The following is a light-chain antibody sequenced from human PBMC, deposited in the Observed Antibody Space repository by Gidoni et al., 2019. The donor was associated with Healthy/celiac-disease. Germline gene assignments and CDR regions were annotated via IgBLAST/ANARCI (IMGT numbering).Light chain of an antibody. V-gene: IGKV4-1*01. CDR2: WAS. J-gene: IGKJ1*01. Sequence: DIVMTQSPDSLAVSLGERATINCKSSQGVLYSSNNKNYLTWYQQKPGQPPKLLIYWASTRESGVPDRFSGSGSGTDLTLTISSLQAEDVAVYYCQQDYSTPWTFGQGTKVESK. CDR1: QGVLYSSNNKNY. CDR3: QQDYSTPWT.